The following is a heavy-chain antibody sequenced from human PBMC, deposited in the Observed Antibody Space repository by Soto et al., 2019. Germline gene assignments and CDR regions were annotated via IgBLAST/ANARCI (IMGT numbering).Heavy chain of an antibody. CDR3: AVGYCSSTRCYRGVDYYYGMDV. J-gene: IGHJ6*02. CDR2: INHNSGGT. D-gene: IGHD2-2*02. V-gene: IGHV1-2*02. CDR1: GYTFTGYY. Sequence: AAVKVSCKAAGYTFTGYYMHWVRQAPGQGVEERGWINHNSGGTNYAQKFQGRVTMTRDTSISTAYMELSRLISDDTAVYYCAVGYCSSTRCYRGVDYYYGMDVWGQGTTVTVSS.